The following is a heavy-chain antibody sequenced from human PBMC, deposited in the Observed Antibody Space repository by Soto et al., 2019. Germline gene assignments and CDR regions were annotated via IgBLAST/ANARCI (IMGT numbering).Heavy chain of an antibody. D-gene: IGHD3-9*01. Sequence: QVQLVQSGAEVKKPGASVKVSCKASGYTFTSYAMHWVRQAPGQRLEWMGWINAGNGNTKYSQKFQGRVTITRDTSASTAYMELSSVRSEDTAVYYCATAINKKGAFDIWGQGTMVTVSS. CDR3: ATAINKKGAFDI. J-gene: IGHJ3*02. CDR2: INAGNGNT. CDR1: GYTFTSYA. V-gene: IGHV1-3*01.